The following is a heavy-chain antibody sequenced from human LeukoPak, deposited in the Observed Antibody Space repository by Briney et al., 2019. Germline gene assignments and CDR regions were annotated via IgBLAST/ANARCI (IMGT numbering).Heavy chain of an antibody. CDR1: GFTFSSYE. D-gene: IGHD3-10*01. Sequence: GGSLRLSCAASGFTFSSYEMNWVRQAPGKGLEWVSYISSSGSTIYYADSVKGRFTISRDNAKNSLYLQMNSLRAEDTAVYYCARTRNLWFGEPVDYWGQGTLVTVFS. CDR3: ARTRNLWFGEPVDY. V-gene: IGHV3-48*03. J-gene: IGHJ4*02. CDR2: ISSSGSTI.